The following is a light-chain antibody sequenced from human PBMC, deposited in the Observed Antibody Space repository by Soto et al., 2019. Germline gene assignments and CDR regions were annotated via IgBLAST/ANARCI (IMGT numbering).Light chain of an antibody. V-gene: IGKV1-5*01. J-gene: IGKJ1*01. Sequence: DIQMTQSPSTLSASIGDRVTITCRASESIRTWLAWYQHKPGKAPKFLIYDASSLESGVPSRFSGSGSGTEFTLTISNLQPDDFATYFCQQYHNYPRTFAQGTKV. CDR1: ESIRTW. CDR3: QQYHNYPRT. CDR2: DAS.